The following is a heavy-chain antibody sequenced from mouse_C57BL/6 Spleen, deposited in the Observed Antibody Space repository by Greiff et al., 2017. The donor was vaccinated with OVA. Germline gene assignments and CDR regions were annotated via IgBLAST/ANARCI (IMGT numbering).Heavy chain of an antibody. J-gene: IGHJ2*01. CDR2: INPNNGGT. CDR3: ARESSGGCDY. D-gene: IGHD1-3*01. CDR1: GYTFTDYY. Sequence: EVQLQQSGPELVKPGASVKISCKASGYTFTDYYMNWVKQSHGKSLEWIGDINPNNGGTSYNQKFKGKATLTVDKSSSTAYMELRSLTSEDSAVYYCARESSGGCDYWGQGTTLTVSS. V-gene: IGHV1-26*01.